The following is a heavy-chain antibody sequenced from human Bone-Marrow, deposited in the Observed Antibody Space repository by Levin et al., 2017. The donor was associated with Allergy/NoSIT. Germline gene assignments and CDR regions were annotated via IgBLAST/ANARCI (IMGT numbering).Heavy chain of an antibody. Sequence: LGESLKISCKGSGYNFTRYWIGWVRQMPGKGLEWMGTVYPGDSDTRYSPSFQGQVTISADKSISTAYMQWSSLKASDTGMYYCARFSGGPLDFWGQGTLVTFSS. J-gene: IGHJ4*02. V-gene: IGHV5-51*01. CDR1: GYNFTRYW. CDR2: VYPGDSDT. CDR3: ARFSGGPLDF. D-gene: IGHD1-26*01.